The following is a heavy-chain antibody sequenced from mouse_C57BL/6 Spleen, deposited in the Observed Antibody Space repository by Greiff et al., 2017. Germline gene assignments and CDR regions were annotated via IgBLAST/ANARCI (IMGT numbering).Heavy chain of an antibody. CDR3: ARDYYGSSYYAMDY. CDR2: ISDGGSYT. CDR1: GFTFSSYA. Sequence: EVQLVESGGGLVKPGGSLKLSCAASGFTFSSYAMSWVRQTPEKRLEWVATISDGGSYTYYPDNVKGRITISRDNAKNNLYLQMSHLKSEDTAMYYCARDYYGSSYYAMDYWGQGTSVTVSS. J-gene: IGHJ4*01. V-gene: IGHV5-4*01. D-gene: IGHD1-1*01.